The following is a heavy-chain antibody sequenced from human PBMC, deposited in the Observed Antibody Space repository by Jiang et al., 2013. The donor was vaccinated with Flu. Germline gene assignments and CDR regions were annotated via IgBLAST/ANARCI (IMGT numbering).Heavy chain of an antibody. V-gene: IGHV4-59*01. CDR3: ARAYYGTHFDY. Sequence: VKPSETLSLTCIVSGGSMSSYYWSWIRQPPGKGLEWIGSIYYSGNTNYNPSLKSRIAISVDTSKNQFSLKVSSVTAADTAIYCCARAYYGTHFDYWGQGALVTVSS. J-gene: IGHJ4*02. CDR1: GGSMSSYY. CDR2: IYYSGNT. D-gene: IGHD3-10*01.